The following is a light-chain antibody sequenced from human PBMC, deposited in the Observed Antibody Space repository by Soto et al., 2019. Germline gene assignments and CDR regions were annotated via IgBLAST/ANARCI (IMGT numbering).Light chain of an antibody. CDR2: GAS. CDR3: QQYDNWPPAYT. J-gene: IGKJ2*01. CDR1: QSVSSN. Sequence: EIVMTQSPATLSVSPGERATLSCRASQSVSSNLAWYQQKPGQAPRLLIYGASTRASSIPARFSGSGSGTEFTLTIGSLQSEDFAFYYCQQYDNWPPAYTFGQGTKLEIK. V-gene: IGKV3-15*01.